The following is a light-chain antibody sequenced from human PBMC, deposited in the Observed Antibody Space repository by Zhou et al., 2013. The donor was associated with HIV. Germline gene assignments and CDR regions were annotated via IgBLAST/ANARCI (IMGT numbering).Light chain of an antibody. Sequence: DIQMDQSPSSLSASVGDRVTITCQASQDISNYLNWYQLKSGKAPKLLIYDASNLETGVPSRFSGSGSGTDFTFTISSLQPEDIATYYCQQYDNLPLGFGGGTKVEIK. J-gene: IGKJ4*01. CDR1: QDISNY. CDR2: DAS. V-gene: IGKV1-33*01. CDR3: QQYDNLPLG.